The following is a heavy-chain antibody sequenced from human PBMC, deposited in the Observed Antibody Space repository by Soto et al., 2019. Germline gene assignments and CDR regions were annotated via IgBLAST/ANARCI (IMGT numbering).Heavy chain of an antibody. D-gene: IGHD1-26*01. J-gene: IGHJ6*03. Sequence: EVQLVESGGGLVQPGRSLRLSCAASGFTFDDYAMHWVRQAPGRGLEWVSRITWNSGTIDYADSVKGRFTITRKNAKNTLYPQMNSLIAEDTALYYCTKSWSLYYMDVWGKGTTVTVSS. CDR3: TKSWSLYYMDV. V-gene: IGHV3-9*01. CDR2: ITWNSGTI. CDR1: GFTFDDYA.